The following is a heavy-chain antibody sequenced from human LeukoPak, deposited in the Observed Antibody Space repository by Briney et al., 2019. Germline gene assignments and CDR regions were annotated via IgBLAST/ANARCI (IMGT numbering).Heavy chain of an antibody. D-gene: IGHD3-10*01. CDR3: AREPGVY. CDR2: IYVGGST. J-gene: IGHJ4*02. V-gene: IGHV3-53*01. Sequence: GGSLRLSCAASGFTVSSNYMSWVRQAPGKGLEWLSVIYVGGSTFYADSVKGRFTISRDNSKNTLYLQMNSLRADDTAVYYCAREPGVYWGQGTLVTVSS. CDR1: GFTVSSNY.